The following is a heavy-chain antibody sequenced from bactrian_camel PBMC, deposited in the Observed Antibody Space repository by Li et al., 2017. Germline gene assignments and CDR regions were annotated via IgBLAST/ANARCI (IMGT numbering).Heavy chain of an antibody. CDR2: IDTGDGST. CDR1: GYTFNTYS. J-gene: IGHJ6*01. D-gene: IGHD3*01. V-gene: IGHV3S1*01. Sequence: HVQLVESGGGLVQPGGSLRLSCAASGYTFNTYSWFRQAPGQEREGVAAIDTGDGSTYYLNSVEGRFTTSHDNAKNTLYLQMSSLKPEDTAMYYCAAKRAGSYGCKDNVRSAFGYWGREPRSPSP. CDR3: AAKRAGSYGCKDNVRSAFGY.